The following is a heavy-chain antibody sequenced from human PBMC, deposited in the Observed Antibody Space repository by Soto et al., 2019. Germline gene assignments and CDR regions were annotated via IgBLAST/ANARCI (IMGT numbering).Heavy chain of an antibody. CDR1: RGTFSSYT. CDR3: ATRIAAGRWRDEYYFDY. V-gene: IGHV1-69*02. CDR2: IIPILGIA. Sequence: SAKVCSKAPRGTFSSYTMSWVRQAPGQGLEWMGRIIPILGIANYAQKFQGRVTITADKSTSTAYMELSSLRSEDTAVYYFATRIAAGRWRDEYYFDYWGKRTLVIVSS. D-gene: IGHD6-13*01. J-gene: IGHJ4*02.